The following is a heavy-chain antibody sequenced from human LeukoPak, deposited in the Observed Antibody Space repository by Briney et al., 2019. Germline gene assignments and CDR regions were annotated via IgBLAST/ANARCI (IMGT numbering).Heavy chain of an antibody. V-gene: IGHV3-53*01. CDR2: IYSGGST. Sequence: PGGSLRLSCAASGFIVSSDYMSWVRQAPGKGLEWVSLIYSGGSTYYADSVKGRFTISRDNAKNTLYLQMNSLTAEDTAVYYCARDLWGAGDCWGQGTLVTVSS. J-gene: IGHJ4*02. CDR3: ARDLWGAGDC. CDR1: GFIVSSDY. D-gene: IGHD1-26*01.